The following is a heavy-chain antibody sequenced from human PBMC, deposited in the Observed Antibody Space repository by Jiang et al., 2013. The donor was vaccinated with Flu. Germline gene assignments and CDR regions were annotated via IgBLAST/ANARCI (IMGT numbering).Heavy chain of an antibody. CDR2: ISAYNGNT. V-gene: IGHV1-18*01. CDR3: ARDPADSYDASGYYFRGFDY. J-gene: IGHJ4*02. CDR1: GYTFTSYS. Sequence: EVKKPGASVKVSCRASGYTFTSYSINWVRQAPGQGLEWMGWISAYNGNTNHAQKLQGRVTMTTDTSTNTAYMELRSLRSDDSAVYYCARDPADSYDASGYYFRGFDYWGQGTLVTVSS. D-gene: IGHD3-22*01.